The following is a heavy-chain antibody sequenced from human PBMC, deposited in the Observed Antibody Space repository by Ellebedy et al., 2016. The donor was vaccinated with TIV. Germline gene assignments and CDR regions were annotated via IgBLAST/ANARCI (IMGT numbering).Heavy chain of an antibody. CDR1: GFTFSSYW. CDR2: INQDGTEK. J-gene: IGHJ5*02. D-gene: IGHD6-13*01. Sequence: GRSLRLSCTASGFTFSSYWMSWVRQAPGKGLEWVAHINQDGTEKYYVDSVKGRFTISRDNAKNSLYLQMNSLRAEDTAVYYCARGSDRSSWYLNWFDPWGQGTLVTVSS. V-gene: IGHV3-7*01. CDR3: ARGSDRSSWYLNWFDP.